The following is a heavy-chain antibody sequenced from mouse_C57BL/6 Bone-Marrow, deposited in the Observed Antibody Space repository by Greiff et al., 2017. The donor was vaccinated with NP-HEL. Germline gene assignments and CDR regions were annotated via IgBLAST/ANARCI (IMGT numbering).Heavy chain of an antibody. J-gene: IGHJ2*01. V-gene: IGHV1-59*01. CDR2: IDPSDSYT. CDR3: ARRENYDGYFDY. CDR1: GYTFTSYW. D-gene: IGHD2-4*01. Sequence: QVQLKQPGAELVRPGTSVKLSCKASGYTFTSYWMHWVKQRPGQGLEWIGVIDPSDSYTNYNQKFKGKATLTVDTSSSTAYMQLSSLTSEDSAVYYCARRENYDGYFDYWGQGTTLTVSS.